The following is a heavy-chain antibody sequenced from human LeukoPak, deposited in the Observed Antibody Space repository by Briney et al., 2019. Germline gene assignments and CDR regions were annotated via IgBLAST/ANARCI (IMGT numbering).Heavy chain of an antibody. CDR2: ISSRSNK. J-gene: IGHJ4*02. V-gene: IGHV3-11*04. CDR1: GFTFSNHY. Sequence: GGSLRLSCAASGFTFSNHYMSWIRQAPGKGLVWVSYISSRSNKYYADSVKGRFTISRDNAKNSLYLQMDSLRVEDTAVYYCARDMGADYWGQGTLVTVSS. D-gene: IGHD3-10*01. CDR3: ARDMGADY.